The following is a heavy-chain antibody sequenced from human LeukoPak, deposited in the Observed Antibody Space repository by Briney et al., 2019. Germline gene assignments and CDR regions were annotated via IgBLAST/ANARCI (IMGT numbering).Heavy chain of an antibody. CDR3: ARERVFADYYGSGSPFVYGMDV. V-gene: IGHV4-59*01. J-gene: IGHJ6*04. CDR1: GGSISSYY. D-gene: IGHD3-10*01. Sequence: PSETLSLTCTVSGGSISSYYWSWIRQSPGKGLEWIGYIYYSGSTNYNPSLKSRVTISVDTSKNQFSLKLSSVTAADTAVYYCARERVFADYYGSGSPFVYGMDVWGKGTTVTVSS. CDR2: IYYSGST.